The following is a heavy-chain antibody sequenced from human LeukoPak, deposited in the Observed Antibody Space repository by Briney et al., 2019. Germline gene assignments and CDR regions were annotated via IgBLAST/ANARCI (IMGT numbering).Heavy chain of an antibody. V-gene: IGHV3-23*01. J-gene: IGHJ4*02. CDR3: AKQGQWLTTPCGY. D-gene: IGHD6-19*01. CDR1: GFTLSSYA. Sequence: PGGSLRLSCAASGFTLSSYAMSWVRQGPGKGLEWVSAISVSGNTYHSDSVKGRFTISRDSYKNTLYLQMNSLRAEDAAVYYCAKQGQWLTTPCGYWGQGTLVTVSS. CDR2: ISVSGNT.